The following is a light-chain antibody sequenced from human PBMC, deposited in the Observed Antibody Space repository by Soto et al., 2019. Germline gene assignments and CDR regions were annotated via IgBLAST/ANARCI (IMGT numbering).Light chain of an antibody. J-gene: IGKJ1*01. CDR1: QSIDGW. CDR2: KAS. CDR3: QQYYSYST. Sequence: DIQMTQSPSTLPASVGDRVTITCRASQSIDGWLAWYQQKPGKAPKLLIYKASSLESGVPSRFSGSGSGTEFTLTISSLQPDDFATSHCQQYYSYSTLGQGTKVDIK. V-gene: IGKV1-5*03.